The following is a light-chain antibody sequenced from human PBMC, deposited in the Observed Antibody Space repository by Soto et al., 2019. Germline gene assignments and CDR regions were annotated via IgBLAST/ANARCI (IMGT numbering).Light chain of an antibody. Sequence: EIVLTQSPATLSVSPGERATLSCRASQSVSSNLAWYQHKPGQAPRLLIYAASTRATGIPARFSGSGSGTDFTLTISSLQSEDFAVYYCHQYHHWPTSFTFGPGTKVDIK. CDR2: AAS. CDR3: HQYHHWPTSFT. J-gene: IGKJ3*01. V-gene: IGKV3-15*01. CDR1: QSVSSN.